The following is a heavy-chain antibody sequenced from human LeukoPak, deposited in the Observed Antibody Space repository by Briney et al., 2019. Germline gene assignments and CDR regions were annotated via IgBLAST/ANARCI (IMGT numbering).Heavy chain of an antibody. D-gene: IGHD2-15*01. J-gene: IGHJ6*03. Sequence: SQTLSLTCTVSGGSISFGDYYWSWIRQPPGKGLEWIGYIDYSGSTYYKPSLKSRLTISVDRSKNQFSLKLSSVTAADTAVYYCAVLGYCSGGTCYSDDLGHYYYMDVWGKGTTVTVSS. CDR2: IDYSGST. CDR1: GGSISFGDYY. V-gene: IGHV4-30-4*08. CDR3: AVLGYCSGGTCYSDDLGHYYYMDV.